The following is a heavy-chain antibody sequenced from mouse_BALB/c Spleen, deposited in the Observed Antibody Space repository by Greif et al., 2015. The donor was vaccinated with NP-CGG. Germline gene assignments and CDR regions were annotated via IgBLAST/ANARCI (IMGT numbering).Heavy chain of an antibody. CDR3: TRSGYYYIFDY. CDR1: GYTFTSYY. Sequence: QVQLQQPGAELVKPGASVKLSCKASGYTFTSYYMYWVKQRPGQGLEWIGEINPSNGGTNFNEKFKSKATLTVDKSSSTAYMQLSSLTSEDSAVYYCTRSGYYYIFDYWGQGTTLTVSS. D-gene: IGHD1-1*01. CDR2: INPSNGGT. J-gene: IGHJ2*01. V-gene: IGHV1S81*02.